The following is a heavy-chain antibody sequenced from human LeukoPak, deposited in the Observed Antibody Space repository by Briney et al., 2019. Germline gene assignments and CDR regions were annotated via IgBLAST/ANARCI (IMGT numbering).Heavy chain of an antibody. D-gene: IGHD1-26*01. J-gene: IGHJ4*02. V-gene: IGHV3-21*01. CDR3: ARGSSGSYYTLFDY. CDR1: GFTFSSYS. Sequence: GGSLRLSCAASGFTFSSYSMNWVRQAPGQGLEWVSSITSSSTYIYYADSMKGRFTISRDNAKNSLYLQMDSLRAEDTAVYYCARGSSGSYYTLFDYWGQGTLVTVSS. CDR2: ITSSSTYI.